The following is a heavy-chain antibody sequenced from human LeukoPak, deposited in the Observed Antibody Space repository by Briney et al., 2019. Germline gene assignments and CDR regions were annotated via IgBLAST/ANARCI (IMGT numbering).Heavy chain of an antibody. CDR2: IIPIFGTA. CDR1: GGTFSSYA. D-gene: IGHD3-9*01. V-gene: IGHV1-69*06. Sequence: SVKVSCKASGGTFSSYAISWVRQAPGQGLEWMGGIIPIFGTANYAQKFRGRVTITADKSTRTAYMELSSLRSEDTAVYYCARVGYYNILTGYSRGRHDAFDIWGQGTMVTVSS. J-gene: IGHJ3*02. CDR3: ARVGYYNILTGYSRGRHDAFDI.